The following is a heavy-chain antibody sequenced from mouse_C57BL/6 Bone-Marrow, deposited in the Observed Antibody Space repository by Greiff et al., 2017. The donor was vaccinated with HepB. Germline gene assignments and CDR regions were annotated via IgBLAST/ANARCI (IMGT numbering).Heavy chain of an antibody. Sequence: DVQLVESGGDLVKPGGSLKLSCAASGFTFSSYGMSWVRQTPDKRLEWVATISSGGSYTYYPDSVKGRFTISRDNAKNTLYLQMSSLKSEDTAMYYCARPGFAYWGQGTLVTVSA. CDR3: ARPGFAY. CDR2: ISSGGSYT. V-gene: IGHV5-6*01. CDR1: GFTFSSYG. J-gene: IGHJ3*01.